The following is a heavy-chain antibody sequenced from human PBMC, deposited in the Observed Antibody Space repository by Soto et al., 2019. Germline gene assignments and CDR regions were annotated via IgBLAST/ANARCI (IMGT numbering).Heavy chain of an antibody. V-gene: IGHV3-30*18. CDR2: ISYDGSNK. D-gene: IGHD5-12*01. CDR3: AKGGIVATRPPDY. Sequence: QVQLVESGGGVVQPGRSLRLSCAASGFTFSSYGMHWVRQAPGKGLEWVAVISYDGSNKYYVDSVKGRFTISRDNSKNTLYLQMNSLRAEDTAVYYCAKGGIVATRPPDYWGQGTLVTVSS. J-gene: IGHJ4*02. CDR1: GFTFSSYG.